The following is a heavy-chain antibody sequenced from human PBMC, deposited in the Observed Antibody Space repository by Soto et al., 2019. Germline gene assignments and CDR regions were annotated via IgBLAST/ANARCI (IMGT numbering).Heavy chain of an antibody. D-gene: IGHD2-8*01. V-gene: IGHV4-34*01. Sequence: QVQLQQWGAGLLKPSETLSLTCAVYGGSFSGYYWSWIRQPPGKGLEWIGEINHSGSTNYNPSLKSRVTISVDTSKHQFSLKRSSVTAADTAVYYCARFRRVYAPRGGMDVWGQGTTVTVSS. CDR2: INHSGST. CDR1: GGSFSGYY. J-gene: IGHJ6*02. CDR3: ARFRRVYAPRGGMDV.